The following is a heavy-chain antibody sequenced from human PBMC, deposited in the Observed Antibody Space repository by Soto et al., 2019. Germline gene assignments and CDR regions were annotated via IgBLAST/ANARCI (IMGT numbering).Heavy chain of an antibody. J-gene: IGHJ4*02. CDR3: VKGSRSLGELLYLFDY. D-gene: IGHD3-10*01. CDR1: GFTFSNFG. Sequence: QVQLVESGGGVVQPGRSLRLSCTASGFTFSNFGVHWVRQAPGKGLEWVASISYDGSNKYYADSVKGRFTISRDNSKNTVYLQMDSLRAEDTAVFHCVKGSRSLGELLYLFDYWGQGTLVTVSS. CDR2: ISYDGSNK. V-gene: IGHV3-30*18.